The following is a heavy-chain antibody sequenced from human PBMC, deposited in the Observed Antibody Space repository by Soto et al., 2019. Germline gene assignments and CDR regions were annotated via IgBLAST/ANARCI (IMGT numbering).Heavy chain of an antibody. CDR1: GYTLTELS. J-gene: IGHJ6*02. V-gene: IGHV1-24*01. CDR2: FDPEDGET. Sequence: ASVKVSCKVSGYTLTELSMHWVRQAPGKGLEWMGGFDPEDGETIYAQKFQGRVTMTEDTSTDTAYMELSSLRSEDTAVYYCATVIAAAGLVSYGMDVWGQGTTVTVSS. CDR3: ATVIAAAGLVSYGMDV. D-gene: IGHD6-13*01.